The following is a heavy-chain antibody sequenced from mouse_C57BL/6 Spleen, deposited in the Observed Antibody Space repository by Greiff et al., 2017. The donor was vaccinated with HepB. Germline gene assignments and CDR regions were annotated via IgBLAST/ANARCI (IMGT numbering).Heavy chain of an antibody. J-gene: IGHJ4*01. V-gene: IGHV5-4*01. Sequence: EVMLVESGGGLVKPGGSLKLSCAASGFTFSSYAMSWVRQTPEKRLEWVATISDGGSYTYYPDNVKGRFTISRDNAKNNLYLQMSHLKSEDTAMYYCARDHYGSSYGAMDYWGQGTSVTVSS. D-gene: IGHD1-1*01. CDR3: ARDHYGSSYGAMDY. CDR1: GFTFSSYA. CDR2: ISDGGSYT.